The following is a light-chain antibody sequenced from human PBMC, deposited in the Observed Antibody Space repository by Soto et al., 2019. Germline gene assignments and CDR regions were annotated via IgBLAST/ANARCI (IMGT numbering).Light chain of an antibody. CDR2: AAS. CDR1: QSTSNW. V-gene: IGKV1-17*01. CDR3: LQHNSYPLT. J-gene: IGKJ4*01. Sequence: DIQMTQSPSTLSASVGDRITITCRASQSTSNWLAWYQQKPGKPPKRLIYAASSLHSGVPSRFSGSGFGTEFTLTISSLQPEDFATYYCLQHNSYPLTFGGGTKVDIK.